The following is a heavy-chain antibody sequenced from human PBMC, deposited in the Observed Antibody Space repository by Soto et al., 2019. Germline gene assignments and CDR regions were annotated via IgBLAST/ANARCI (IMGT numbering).Heavy chain of an antibody. CDR2: INPNSGGT. CDR3: ARAGGASKQWLVKFAY. V-gene: IGHV1-2*02. Sequence: ASVKVSCKASGYTFTGYYMHWVRQAPGQGLEWMGWINPNSGGTNYAQKFQGRVTMTRDTSISTAYMELSRLRSDDTAVYYCARAGGASKQWLVKFAYWGQGTLVTVSS. CDR1: GYTFTGYY. J-gene: IGHJ4*02. D-gene: IGHD6-19*01.